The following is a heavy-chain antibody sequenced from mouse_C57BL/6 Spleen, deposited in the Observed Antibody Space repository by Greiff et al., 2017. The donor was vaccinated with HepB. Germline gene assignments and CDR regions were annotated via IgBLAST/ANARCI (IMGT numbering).Heavy chain of an antibody. Sequence: EVQLQESGPELVKPGDSVKISCKASGYSFTGYFMNWVMQSHGKSLEWIGRINPYNGETFYNQKFKGKATLTVDKSSSTAHMELRSLTSEDAAVYYCARSYYGYDWFADWGKGTMVTVSA. CDR2: INPYNGET. CDR3: ARSYYGYDWFAD. V-gene: IGHV1-20*01. D-gene: IGHD2-2*01. CDR1: GYSFTGYF. J-gene: IGHJ3*01.